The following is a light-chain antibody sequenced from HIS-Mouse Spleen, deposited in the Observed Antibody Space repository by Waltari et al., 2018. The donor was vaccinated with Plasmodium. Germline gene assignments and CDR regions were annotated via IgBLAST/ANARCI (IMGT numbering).Light chain of an antibody. CDR2: AAS. CDR1: QGISSY. J-gene: IGKJ2*01. CDR3: QQYYSFPYT. V-gene: IGKV1D-8*02. Sequence: AIWLTQSPSLLSASTGDRVTISCRTSQGISSYLAWYQQKPGKAAALLTYAASTLQSWVPARFSGSGSGTDFTLTISCLQSEDFATYYCQQYYSFPYTFGQGTKLEIK.